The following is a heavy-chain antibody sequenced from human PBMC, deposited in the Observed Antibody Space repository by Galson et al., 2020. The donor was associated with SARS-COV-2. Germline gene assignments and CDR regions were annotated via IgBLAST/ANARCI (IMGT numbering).Heavy chain of an antibody. J-gene: IGHJ6*02. Sequence: SGPTLVKPTQTLTLTCTFSGFSLSTSGMCVSWIRQPPGKALEWLALIDWDDDKYYSTSLKTRLTISKDTSKNQVVLTMTNMDPVDTATYYCARIPIGGELLELSYYYYGMDVWGQGTTVTVSS. CDR2: IDWDDDK. V-gene: IGHV2-70*01. CDR3: ARIPIGGELLELSYYYYGMDV. D-gene: IGHD3-10*01. CDR1: GFSLSTSGMC.